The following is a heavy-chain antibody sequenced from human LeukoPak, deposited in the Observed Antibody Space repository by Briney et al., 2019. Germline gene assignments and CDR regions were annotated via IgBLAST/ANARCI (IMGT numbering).Heavy chain of an antibody. CDR3: ASLGVNYFDY. V-gene: IGHV3-7*03. D-gene: IGHD4-23*01. Sequence: GGSLRLSCAASGFTFSTHWMSWVRQAPGKGLEWVANIKQDGSEKYYVDSVKGRFTISRDNAKNSLYLQMNSLRAEDTAVYYCASLGVNYFDYWGQGTLVTVSS. J-gene: IGHJ4*02. CDR2: IKQDGSEK. CDR1: GFTFSTHW.